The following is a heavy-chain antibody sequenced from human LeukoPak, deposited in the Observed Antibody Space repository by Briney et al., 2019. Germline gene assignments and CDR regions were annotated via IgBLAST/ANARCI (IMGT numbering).Heavy chain of an antibody. CDR3: ATSAYGSGSYYPWDFDY. D-gene: IGHD3-10*01. V-gene: IGHV4-59*08. CDR2: IYYSGST. Sequence: SETLSPTCTVSGGSISSYYWSWIRQPPGKGLEWIGYIYYSGSTNYNPSLKSRVTISVDASKNQFSLKLSSVTAADTAVYYCATSAYGSGSYYPWDFDYWGQGTLVTVSS. J-gene: IGHJ4*02. CDR1: GGSISSYY.